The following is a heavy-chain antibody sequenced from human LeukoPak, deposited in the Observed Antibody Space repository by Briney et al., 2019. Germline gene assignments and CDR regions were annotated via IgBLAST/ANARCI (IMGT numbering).Heavy chain of an antibody. V-gene: IGHV4-4*07. CDR3: ARDRLYRVAGDFDY. CDR2: IYTSGST. D-gene: IGHD6-19*01. Sequence: SETLSLNCTVSGGSISSYYWRWIRQPAGKGLEWIGRIYTSGSTNYNPSLKSRVTMSVDTSKNQFSLKLSSVTAADTAVYYCARDRLYRVAGDFDYWGQGTLVTVSS. J-gene: IGHJ4*02. CDR1: GGSISSYY.